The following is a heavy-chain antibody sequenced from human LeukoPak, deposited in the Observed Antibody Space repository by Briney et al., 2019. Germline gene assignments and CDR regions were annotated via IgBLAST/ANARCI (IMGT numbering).Heavy chain of an antibody. J-gene: IGHJ4*02. D-gene: IGHD3-22*01. Sequence: GGSLRVSCVASGFIFTYSNLNWVRQAPGKGLEWVSSISRSGGSTYYADSVKGRFTISRDNAKNSLYLQMNSLRAEDTAVYFCVRGDRRDYWGQGTLVSVSS. CDR3: VRGDRRDY. V-gene: IGHV3-21*01. CDR1: GFIFTYSN. CDR2: ISRSGGST.